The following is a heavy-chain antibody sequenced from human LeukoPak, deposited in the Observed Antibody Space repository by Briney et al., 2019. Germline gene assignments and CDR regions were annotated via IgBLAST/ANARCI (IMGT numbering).Heavy chain of an antibody. CDR2: IYPDESNI. CDR3: ARGEEPEMATTFDY. J-gene: IGHJ4*02. CDR1: GYSFPTYW. Sequence: GESLQISCKGSGYSFPTYWIAWVRQMPGKGLEWMGIIYPDESNIRYSPSFQGQVTISADKSISTAYLQWSSLKASDTAMYYCARGEEPEMATTFDYWGQGTLVTVSS. D-gene: IGHD5-24*01. V-gene: IGHV5-51*01.